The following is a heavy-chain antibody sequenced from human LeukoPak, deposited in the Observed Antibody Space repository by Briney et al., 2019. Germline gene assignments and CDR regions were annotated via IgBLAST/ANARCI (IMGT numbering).Heavy chain of an antibody. CDR2: IYYSGST. V-gene: IGHV4-59*01. J-gene: IGHJ6*02. Sequence: SETLSLTCTVSGGSISSYYWSLIRQPPGKGLEWIGYIYYSGSTNYNPSLKSRVTISADTSKNQFSLKLSSVTAADTAVYYCARDQGMARYGMDVWGQGTTVTVSS. D-gene: IGHD5-24*01. CDR1: GGSISSYY. CDR3: ARDQGMARYGMDV.